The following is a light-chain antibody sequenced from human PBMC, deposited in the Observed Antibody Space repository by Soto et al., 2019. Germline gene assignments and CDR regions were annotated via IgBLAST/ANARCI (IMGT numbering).Light chain of an antibody. CDR2: GAS. V-gene: IGKV3-15*01. J-gene: IGKJ2*01. CDR3: QQGHNWPLT. CDR1: QSINSD. Sequence: EMVMTQSPATLSLPPGERAALSCRATQSINSDLARYQQKPGQPPRLLIYGASTRATGVPARFTGSESGSEFALTISGLQSEDFAVYYCQQGHNWPLTFGQGTRLEI.